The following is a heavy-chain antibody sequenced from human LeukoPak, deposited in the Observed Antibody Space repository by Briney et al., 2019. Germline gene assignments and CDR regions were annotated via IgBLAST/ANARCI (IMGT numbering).Heavy chain of an antibody. CDR1: GFTVSSNY. Sequence: GGSLRLSCAASGFTVSSNYMSWVRQAPGKGLEWVSVIYSGGSTYYADSVKGRFTISRDNSKNTLYLQMNSLRAEDTAVYYCAREILGYSGEDWFDPWGQGTLVTVSS. CDR2: IYSGGST. J-gene: IGHJ5*02. V-gene: IGHV3-53*01. CDR3: AREILGYSGEDWFDP. D-gene: IGHD2-15*01.